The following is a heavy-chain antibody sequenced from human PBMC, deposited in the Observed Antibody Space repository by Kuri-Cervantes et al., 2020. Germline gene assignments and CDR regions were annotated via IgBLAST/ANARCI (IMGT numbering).Heavy chain of an antibody. CDR3: ARTFWSGYSNWFDS. D-gene: IGHD3-3*01. J-gene: IGHJ5*01. CDR1: GGSISSGGYS. Sequence: SETLSLTCAVSGGSISSGGYSWSWIRQPPGKGLEWIGYIYHSGSTYYNPSLKSRVTISVDRSMNQFSLKLSSVTAADTAVYYCARTFWSGYSNWFDSWGQGTLVTVSS. CDR2: IYHSGST. V-gene: IGHV4-30-2*01.